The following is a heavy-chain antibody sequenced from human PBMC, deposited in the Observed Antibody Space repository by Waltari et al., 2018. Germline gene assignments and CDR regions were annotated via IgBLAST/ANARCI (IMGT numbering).Heavy chain of an antibody. V-gene: IGHV3-21*01. Sequence: EVQLVESGGGLVKPGGSLRLSCAASGFTFSRYSMNWVRQAPGKGLEWGSTISSSSSYIYYADSVKCRFTISRDNAKNSLYLQMNSLRAEDTAVYYCARDSKTRPCYGMDVWGQGTTVTVSS. D-gene: IGHD6-6*01. J-gene: IGHJ6*02. CDR1: GFTFSRYS. CDR3: ARDSKTRPCYGMDV. CDR2: ISSSSSYI.